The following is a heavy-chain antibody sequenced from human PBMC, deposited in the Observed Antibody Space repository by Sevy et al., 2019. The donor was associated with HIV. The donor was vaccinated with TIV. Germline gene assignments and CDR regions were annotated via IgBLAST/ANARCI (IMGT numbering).Heavy chain of an antibody. V-gene: IGHV3-30-3*01. CDR3: ARDRDKWELPNDAFDI. CDR2: ISYDGSNK. J-gene: IGHJ3*02. CDR1: GFTFSSYA. D-gene: IGHD1-26*01. Sequence: GGSLRLSCAASGFTFSSYAMHWVRQAPGKGLEWVAVISYDGSNKYYADSVKGRFTISRDNSKNTLYLQMNSLRAEDTAVYYCARDRDKWELPNDAFDIWGQGTMVTVSS.